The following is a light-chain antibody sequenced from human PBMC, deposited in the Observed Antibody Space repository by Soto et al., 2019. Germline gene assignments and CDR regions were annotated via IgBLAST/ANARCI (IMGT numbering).Light chain of an antibody. Sequence: QSVLTQPASVSGSPGQSITISCTGTSSDVGDYKYVSWYQQHPDKAPKLIIFVNSNRPSGISNRFSASKSGNTASLTISGLQAEDEADYYCSSYTSSDTPYVFRTGTKLTVL. V-gene: IGLV2-14*01. CDR3: SSYTSSDTPYV. CDR2: VNS. J-gene: IGLJ1*01. CDR1: SSDVGDYKY.